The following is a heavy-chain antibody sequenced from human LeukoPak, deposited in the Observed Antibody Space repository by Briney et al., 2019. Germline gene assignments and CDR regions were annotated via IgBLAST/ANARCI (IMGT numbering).Heavy chain of an antibody. J-gene: IGHJ4*02. V-gene: IGHV3-30*04. Sequence: PGGSLRLSCAASGFTFSSYAMHWVRQAPGKGLEWVAVISYDGSNKYCADSVKGRFTISRDNSKNTLYLQMNSLRAEDTAVYYCARDRGPYDSSGYYDYWGQGTLVTVSS. CDR3: ARDRGPYDSSGYYDY. CDR2: ISYDGSNK. D-gene: IGHD3-22*01. CDR1: GFTFSSYA.